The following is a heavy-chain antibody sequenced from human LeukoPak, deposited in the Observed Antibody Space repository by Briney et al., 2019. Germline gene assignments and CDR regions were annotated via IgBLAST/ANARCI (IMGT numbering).Heavy chain of an antibody. V-gene: IGHV3-30*02. Sequence: QPGGSLRLSCAASGFTFSSYGMHWVRQAPGKGLEWVAFIRYDGSNKYYADSVKGRFTISRDNSKNTLYLQMNSLRAEDTAVYYCAKERAEATWLHKYYYYYYMDVWGKGTTVTVS. CDR3: AKERAEATWLHKYYYYYYMDV. J-gene: IGHJ6*03. CDR1: GFTFSSYG. CDR2: IRYDGSNK. D-gene: IGHD5-24*01.